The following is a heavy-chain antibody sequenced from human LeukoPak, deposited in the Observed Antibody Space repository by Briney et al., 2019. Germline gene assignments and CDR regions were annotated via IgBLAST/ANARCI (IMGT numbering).Heavy chain of an antibody. V-gene: IGHV1-2*02. CDR1: GYTFTGYY. Sequence: ASVKVSCKASGYTFTGYYTHWVRQAPGQGLEWMGWIDPNSGGTNYAQKFQGRVTMTRDTSISTAYMELSRLRSDDTAVYYCARADTVTTSFDIWGQGTMVTVSS. CDR3: ARADTVTTSFDI. J-gene: IGHJ3*02. CDR2: IDPNSGGT. D-gene: IGHD4-17*01.